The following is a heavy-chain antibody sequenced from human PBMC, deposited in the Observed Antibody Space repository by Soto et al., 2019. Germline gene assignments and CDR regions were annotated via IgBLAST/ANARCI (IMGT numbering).Heavy chain of an antibody. CDR3: ARGRKGSSWSLRKGGMDV. Sequence: ASVKVSCKASGYTFTSYDINWVRQATGQGREWMGWMNPNSGNTGYAQKFQGRVTMTRNTSISTAYMELSSLRSEDTAVYYCARGRKGSSWSLRKGGMDVWGQGTTVTVSS. J-gene: IGHJ6*02. CDR1: GYTFTSYD. V-gene: IGHV1-8*01. CDR2: MNPNSGNT. D-gene: IGHD6-13*01.